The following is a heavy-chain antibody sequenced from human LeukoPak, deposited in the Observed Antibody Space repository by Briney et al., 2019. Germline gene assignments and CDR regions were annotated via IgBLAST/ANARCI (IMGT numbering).Heavy chain of an antibody. Sequence: PGGSLRLSCVASGFTFSDSWMSWVRQAPGKGLEWVSAISGSGGSTYYADSVKGRFTISRDNSKNTLYLQMNSLRAEDTAVYYCAKFPMVRGVYNWFDPWGQGTLVTVSS. CDR3: AKFPMVRGVYNWFDP. J-gene: IGHJ5*02. CDR1: GFTFSDSW. CDR2: ISGSGGST. V-gene: IGHV3-23*01. D-gene: IGHD3-10*01.